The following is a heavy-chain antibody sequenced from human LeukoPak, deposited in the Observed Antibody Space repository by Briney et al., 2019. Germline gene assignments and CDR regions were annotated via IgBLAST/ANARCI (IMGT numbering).Heavy chain of an antibody. V-gene: IGHV4-59*01. Sequence: SETLSLTCTASGGSISTYYWSWIRQPPGKGLEWIGYFYYSGSTNYNPSLKSRVTISVDTSKNQFSLNLISVTAADTAVYYCARDPAGGGALDLWGQGTMVTVSS. J-gene: IGHJ3*01. CDR1: GGSISTYY. CDR2: FYYSGST. D-gene: IGHD3-10*01. CDR3: ARDPAGGGALDL.